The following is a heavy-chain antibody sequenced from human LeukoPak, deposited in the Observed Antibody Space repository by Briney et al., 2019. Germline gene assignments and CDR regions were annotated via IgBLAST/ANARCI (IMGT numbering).Heavy chain of an antibody. D-gene: IGHD4-23*01. J-gene: IGHJ6*04. CDR1: GGTFSSYA. V-gene: IGHV1-69*06. CDR3: ARGRYTVANYYYYGMDV. Sequence: GASVKVSCKASGGTFSSYAISWVRQAPGQGLEWMGGIIPIFGTANYAQKFQGRVTITADKSTSTAYMELSSLRSEDTAVHYCARGRYTVANYYYYGMDVWGKGTTVTVSS. CDR2: IIPIFGTA.